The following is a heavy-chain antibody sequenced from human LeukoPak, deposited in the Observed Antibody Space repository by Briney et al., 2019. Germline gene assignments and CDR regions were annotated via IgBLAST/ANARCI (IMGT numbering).Heavy chain of an antibody. D-gene: IGHD3-10*01. J-gene: IGHJ3*02. Sequence: SETLSLTCTVSGCSISSVVYYWRWTRQHPGKVLEWIAYIYYTVSTYSNPSRKSRLTMSVIISKNQFSLKLSSVTAADTAVYYCARGVKGLRGAFDIWGQGTMVTVSS. CDR2: IYYTVST. CDR3: ARGVKGLRGAFDI. V-gene: IGHV4-31*03. CDR1: GCSISSVVYY.